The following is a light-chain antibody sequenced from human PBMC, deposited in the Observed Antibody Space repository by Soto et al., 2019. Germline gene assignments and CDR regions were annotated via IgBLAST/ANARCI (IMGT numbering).Light chain of an antibody. CDR2: DVS. CDR3: SSYTSSSTYV. CDR1: SSDVGNYNY. Sequence: QSVLTQPASVSGSPGQSITISCTGTSSDVGNYNYVSWYQQHPGKAPKLMIYDVSNRPSGVSNRFSGSKSGITASLTISGLQVDDEADYYCSSYTSSSTYVFGTGTKVTVL. V-gene: IGLV2-14*01. J-gene: IGLJ1*01.